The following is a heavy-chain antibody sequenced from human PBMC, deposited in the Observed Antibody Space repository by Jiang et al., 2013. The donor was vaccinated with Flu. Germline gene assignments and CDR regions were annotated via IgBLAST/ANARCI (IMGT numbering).Heavy chain of an antibody. D-gene: IGHD4-17*01. J-gene: IGHJ3*02. Sequence: VQLLESGGGLVQPGGSLRLSCAASGFTFSSYDMHWVRQATGKGLEWVSAIGTAGDTYYPGSVKGRFTISRENAKNSLYLQMNSLRAGDTAVYYCARAAPLRAPGAGDYAAFDIWGQGTMVTVSS. CDR2: IGTAGDT. CDR3: ARAAPLRAPGAGDYAAFDI. V-gene: IGHV3-13*01. CDR1: GFTFSSYD.